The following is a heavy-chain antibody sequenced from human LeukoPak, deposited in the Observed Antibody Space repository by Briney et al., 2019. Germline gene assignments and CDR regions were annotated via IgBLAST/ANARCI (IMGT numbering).Heavy chain of an antibody. D-gene: IGHD4-17*01. J-gene: IGHJ4*02. V-gene: IGHV3-30*04. CDR3: ARDRGLRASHFDY. CDR1: GFTFSSYA. Sequence: TGGSLRLSCAASGFTFSSYAMHWVRQAPGKGLEWVAVISYDGSNKYYADSVKGRFTISRDNSKNTLYLQMNSLRAEDTAVYYCARDRGLRASHFDYWGQGTLVTVSS. CDR2: ISYDGSNK.